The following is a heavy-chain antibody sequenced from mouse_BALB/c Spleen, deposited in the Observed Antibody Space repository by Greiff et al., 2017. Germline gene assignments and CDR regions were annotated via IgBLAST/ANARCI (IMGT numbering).Heavy chain of an antibody. J-gene: IGHJ3*01. CDR2: ISTYYGDA. CDR3: ARSETTMITTWFAY. V-gene: IGHV1S137*01. D-gene: IGHD2-4*01. CDR1: GYTFTDYA. Sequence: QVQLKQSGAELVRPGVSVKISCKGSGYTFTDYAMHWVKQSHAKSLEWIGVISTYYGDASYNQKFKGKATMTVDKSSSTAYMELARLTSEDSAIYYCARSETTMITTWFAYWGQGTLVTVSA.